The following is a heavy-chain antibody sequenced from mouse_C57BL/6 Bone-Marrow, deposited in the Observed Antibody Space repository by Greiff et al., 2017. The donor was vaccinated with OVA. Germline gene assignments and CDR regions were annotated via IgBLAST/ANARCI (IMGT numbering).Heavy chain of an antibody. J-gene: IGHJ1*03. Sequence: QVQLQQSGPELVKPGASVKISCKASGYAFSSSWMNWVKQRPGKGLEWIGRIYPGDGDTNYNRKIKGKATLTTDKSSSTSYMQLSNLTSEDSAVYICELGHWYFDVWGTGTTVTVSS. D-gene: IGHD4-1*01. CDR1: GYAFSSSW. CDR2: IYPGDGDT. CDR3: ELGHWYFDV. V-gene: IGHV1-82*01.